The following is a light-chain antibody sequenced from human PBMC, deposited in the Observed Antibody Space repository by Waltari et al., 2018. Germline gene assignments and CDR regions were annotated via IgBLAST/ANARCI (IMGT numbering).Light chain of an antibody. Sequence: QSVLTQPPSVSAAPGQKVTISCSGSSSHLGNYYVSWYHQLPGAAPKLLIYDNNKRPSGIPDRFSASKSGTSATLGITGLQIGDEADYYCATWDNSLTDVVFGGGTKLTVL. V-gene: IGLV1-51*01. J-gene: IGLJ2*01. CDR3: ATWDNSLTDVV. CDR2: DNN. CDR1: SSHLGNYY.